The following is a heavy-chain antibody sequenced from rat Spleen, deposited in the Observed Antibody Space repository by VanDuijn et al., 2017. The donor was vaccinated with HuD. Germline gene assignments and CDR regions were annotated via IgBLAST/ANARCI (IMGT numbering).Heavy chain of an antibody. V-gene: IGHV5-29*01. CDR2: ISYDGSST. J-gene: IGHJ4*01. CDR1: GFTFSNYG. Sequence: EVQLVESGGGLVQPGRSLKLSCAASGFTFSNYGMAWVCQAPTKGLEWVATISYDGSSTYYRHSVKGRFTISRDNAKSTLYLQMNSLRSEDTATYYCARPHSSHYVMDAWGQGASVTVSS. CDR3: ARPHSSHYVMDA. D-gene: IGHD1-8*01.